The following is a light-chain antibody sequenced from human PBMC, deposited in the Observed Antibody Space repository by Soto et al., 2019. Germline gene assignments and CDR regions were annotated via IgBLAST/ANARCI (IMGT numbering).Light chain of an antibody. Sequence: QTVVTQSPSASASLGASVKLXXTLXXDHSNYIIAWHQQPPEKGPRYLMKVNSDGSHTKGNGIPDRFSGSSSGAERYLTISSLQSEDEAVYYCQTWGTGIRVFGGGTKLTVL. V-gene: IGLV4-69*01. J-gene: IGLJ3*02. CDR3: QTWGTGIRV. CDR1: XDHSNYI. CDR2: VNSDGSH.